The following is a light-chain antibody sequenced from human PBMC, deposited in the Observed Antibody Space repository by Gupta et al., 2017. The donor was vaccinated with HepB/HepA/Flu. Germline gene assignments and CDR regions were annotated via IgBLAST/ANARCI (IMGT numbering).Light chain of an antibody. V-gene: IGKV3-11*01. Sequence: EILLTQSPATLSLSPGESATLSCRASRSVGSYLAWYQQKVGQAPRLLIYDASKRATGIPARFSGSGYGTDCTLTISSLEPEELAVYYCQQRRNDGPPAITFGPGTRVDIK. CDR1: RSVGSY. J-gene: IGKJ3*01. CDR3: QQRRNDGPPAIT. CDR2: DAS.